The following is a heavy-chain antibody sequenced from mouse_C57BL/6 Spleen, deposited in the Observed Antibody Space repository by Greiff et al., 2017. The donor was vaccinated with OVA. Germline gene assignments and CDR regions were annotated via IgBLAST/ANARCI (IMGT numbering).Heavy chain of an antibody. CDR1: GFTFSSYA. CDR2: ISDGGSYT. J-gene: IGHJ4*01. CDR3: ARDAARRAMDY. V-gene: IGHV5-4*01. Sequence: EVQRVESGGGLVKPGGSLKLSCAASGFTFSSYAMSWVRQTPEKRLEWVATISDGGSYTYYPDNVKGRFTISRDNAKNNLYLQMSHLKSEDTAMYYCARDAARRAMDYWGQGTSVTVSS.